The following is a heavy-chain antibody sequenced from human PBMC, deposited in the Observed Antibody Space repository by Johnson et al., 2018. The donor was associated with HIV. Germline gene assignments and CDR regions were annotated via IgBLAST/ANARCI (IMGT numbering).Heavy chain of an antibody. CDR3: ARGQLWLLDDALDI. CDR1: KFTFSSNA. V-gene: IGHV3-30-3*01. Sequence: QVQLVESGGCVVRPGRSLRLSCAASKFTFSSNALHWVRQAPGKGLEWVAVVPDDGDNKYYADSVKGRFTISRDNSKNTLYLQMNSLRAEDTAIYYCARGQLWLLDDALDIWGQGTMVTVSS. CDR2: VPDDGDNK. J-gene: IGHJ3*02. D-gene: IGHD5-18*01.